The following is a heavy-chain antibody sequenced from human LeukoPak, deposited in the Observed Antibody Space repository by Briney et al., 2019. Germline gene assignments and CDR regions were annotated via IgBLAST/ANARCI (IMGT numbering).Heavy chain of an antibody. Sequence: GGSLRLSCAASGFTFTTYNIHWVRQAPGKGLEWVSSISSSSSYIYYADSVKGRFTISRDNGKNSVYLQMNSLRAEDTAIYFCARDRTGDTSYYFDYWGQGTLVTVSS. CDR3: ARDRTGDTSYYFDY. D-gene: IGHD3/OR15-3a*01. V-gene: IGHV3-21*01. J-gene: IGHJ4*02. CDR2: ISSSSSYI. CDR1: GFTFTTYN.